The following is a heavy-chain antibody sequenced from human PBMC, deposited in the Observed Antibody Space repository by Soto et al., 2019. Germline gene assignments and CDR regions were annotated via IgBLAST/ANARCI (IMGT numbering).Heavy chain of an antibody. CDR2: ISNSGVST. CDR1: GFTFSSYA. CDR3: ACLSGRDFDL. D-gene: IGHD6-19*01. Sequence: EVQLLESGGGLVHPGGSLRLSCAASGFTFSSYAMTWARLSPGKGLEWVSAISNSGVSTYYVDSVKGRFTISRDNSQNTVYLQMNNLRPEVTGVYSCACLSGRDFDLWVRGTHVTVTS. V-gene: IGHV3-23*01. J-gene: IGHJ2*01.